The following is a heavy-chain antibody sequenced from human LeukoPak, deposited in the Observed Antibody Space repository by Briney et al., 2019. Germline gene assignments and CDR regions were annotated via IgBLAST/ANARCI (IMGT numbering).Heavy chain of an antibody. CDR3: AKGSSYSSGYEYFDY. CDR2: ISGSGVST. V-gene: IGHV3-23*01. D-gene: IGHD6-19*01. CDR1: GFTFSSYA. Sequence: AGGSLRLSCAASGFTFSSYAMTWVRQAPGKGLEWISGISGSGVSTFYADSVKGRFTISRDNSKNTLYLQMNSLRAEDTAVYHCAKGSSYSSGYEYFDYWGQGTLVTVSS. J-gene: IGHJ4*02.